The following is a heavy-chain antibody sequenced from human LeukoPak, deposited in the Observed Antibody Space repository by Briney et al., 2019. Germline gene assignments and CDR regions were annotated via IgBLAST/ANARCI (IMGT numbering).Heavy chain of an antibody. CDR2: ISYDGSNQ. CDR1: GFTFSTFG. D-gene: IGHD1/OR15-1a*01. V-gene: IGHV3-30*18. CDR3: MKLNNYDDY. Sequence: GGSLRLSCGASGFTFSTFGMHWVRQAPGKGLEWVAAISYDGSNQYYIDSVKGRFTISRDNSKNTLYLQMNSLRAEDTAVYYCMKLNNYDDYWGQGTQVTVSS. J-gene: IGHJ4*02.